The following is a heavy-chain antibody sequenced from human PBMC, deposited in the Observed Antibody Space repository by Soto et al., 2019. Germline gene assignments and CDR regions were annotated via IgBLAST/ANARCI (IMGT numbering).Heavy chain of an antibody. CDR1: GYPVTAYY. Sequence: QLHLVQSGAVVKKPGASVTVSCSASGYPVTAYYMHWVRQATGRGLEWMGGINPATGAAKYTQTFRGRVTMTSHKSTSTVFMELSGMTSEDPAVFYCARGGGVGVAGSAAFDMWGQGTLVTVSS. J-gene: IGHJ3*02. CDR3: ARGGGVGVAGSAAFDM. CDR2: INPATGAA. V-gene: IGHV1-2*02. D-gene: IGHD3-3*01.